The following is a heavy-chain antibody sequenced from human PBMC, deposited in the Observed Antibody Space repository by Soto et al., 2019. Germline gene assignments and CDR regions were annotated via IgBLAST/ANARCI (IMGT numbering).Heavy chain of an antibody. CDR2: IKQDGSEK. J-gene: IGHJ4*02. Sequence: EVQLVESGGGLVQPGGSLRLSCAASGFTFSSYWMSWVRQAPGKGLEWVANIKQDGSEKYYVDSVKGRFTISRDNAKNSLYLLMNSLRAEDTAVYYCARAGGGYCWGYWGQGTLVTVSS. CDR3: ARAGGGYCWGY. V-gene: IGHV3-7*03. CDR1: GFTFSSYW. D-gene: IGHD3-22*01.